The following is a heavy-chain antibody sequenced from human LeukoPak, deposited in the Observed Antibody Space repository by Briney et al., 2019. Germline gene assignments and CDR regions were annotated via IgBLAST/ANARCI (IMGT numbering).Heavy chain of an antibody. V-gene: IGHV3-48*03. CDR1: GFTFSNFE. Sequence: GGSLRLSCVASGFTFSNFEMTWVRQAPGKGLEWVSYISTSGNMIYYAESVKGRFTISRDNAKNSLYLQMDSLRVDDTAVYYCAREDLNCGGDCFSYWGQGTLVTVSS. D-gene: IGHD2-21*01. CDR2: ISTSGNMI. J-gene: IGHJ4*02. CDR3: AREDLNCGGDCFSY.